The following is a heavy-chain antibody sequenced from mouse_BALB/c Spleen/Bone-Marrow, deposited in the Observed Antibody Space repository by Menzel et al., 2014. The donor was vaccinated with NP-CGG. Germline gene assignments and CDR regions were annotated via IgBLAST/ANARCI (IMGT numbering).Heavy chain of an antibody. Sequence: EVQLVESGGGLVQPGGSLRLSCATSGFTFTDYYMSWVRQPPGKALEWLGFIRNKANGYTTEYSASVKGRFTISRDNSQSILYLRMNTLRAEDSATYYCARDRRYDLAWFAYWGQGTLVTVSA. V-gene: IGHV7-3*02. CDR1: GFTFTDYY. CDR3: ARDRRYDLAWFAY. D-gene: IGHD2-14*01. CDR2: IRNKANGYTT. J-gene: IGHJ3*01.